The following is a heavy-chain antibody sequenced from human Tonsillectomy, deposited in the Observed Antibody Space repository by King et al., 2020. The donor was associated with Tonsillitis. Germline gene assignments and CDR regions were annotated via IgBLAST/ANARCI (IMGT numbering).Heavy chain of an antibody. V-gene: IGHV3-7*03. CDR3: ARENYFXY. J-gene: IGHJ4*01. Sequence: VQLVESGGGLVQPGGSLRLSCAASGFTFSNYWMGWVRQAPGKGLEWVANIKQDGSEKSYVDSVKGRFTISRDNAKNSLYLQMNSLRAEDTAVYYCARENYFXYWGXGTLVTVSS. CDR2: IKQDGSEK. CDR1: GFTFSNYW.